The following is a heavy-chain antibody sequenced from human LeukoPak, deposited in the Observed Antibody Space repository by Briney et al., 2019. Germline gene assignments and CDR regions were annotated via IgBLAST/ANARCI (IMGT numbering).Heavy chain of an antibody. D-gene: IGHD3-22*01. CDR2: IYYSGST. CDR3: ARLTYYYDSSGYYYYYYGMDV. V-gene: IGHV4-39*01. J-gene: IGHJ6*02. CDR1: GGSISSSSYY. Sequence: SETLSLTCTVSGGSISSSSYYWGWIRQPPGRGLEWIGGIYYSGSTYYNPSLKSRVTISVDTSKNQFSLKLSSVTAADTAVYYCARLTYYYDSSGYYYYYYGMDVWGQGTTVTVSS.